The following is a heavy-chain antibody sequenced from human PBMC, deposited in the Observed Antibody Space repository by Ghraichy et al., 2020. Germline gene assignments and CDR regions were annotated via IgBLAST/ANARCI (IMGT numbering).Heavy chain of an antibody. CDR1: GGSISSYY. Sequence: SETLSLTCTVSGGSISSYYWSWIRQPPGKGLEWIGYIYYSGSTNYNPSLKSRVTISVDTSKNQFSLKLSSVTAADTAVYYCARDSSLVGATALDYWGQGTLVTVSS. J-gene: IGHJ4*02. D-gene: IGHD1-26*01. CDR3: ARDSSLVGATALDY. V-gene: IGHV4-59*01. CDR2: IYYSGST.